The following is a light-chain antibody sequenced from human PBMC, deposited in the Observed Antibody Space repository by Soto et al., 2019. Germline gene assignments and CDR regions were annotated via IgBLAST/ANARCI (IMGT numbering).Light chain of an antibody. V-gene: IGLV2-14*03. J-gene: IGLJ1*01. CDR1: SSDVGGYNY. CDR3: SSYTSSSSYV. CDR2: DVS. Sequence: QSALTLLASVSGSPGQSITISCTGTSSDVGGYNYVSWYQHHPGKAPKLMIYDVSNRPSGVSNRFSGSKSGNTASLTISGLQADDEADYYCSSYTSSSSYVFGTGTKVTVL.